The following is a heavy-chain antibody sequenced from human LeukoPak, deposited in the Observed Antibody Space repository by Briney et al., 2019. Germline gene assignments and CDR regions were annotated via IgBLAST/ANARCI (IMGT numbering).Heavy chain of an antibody. CDR1: GFTFSSYG. Sequence: GGSLRLSCAASGFTFSSYGMHWVCQAPGKGLEWVAVIWYDGSNKYYADSVKGRFTISRDNSKNTLYLQMNSLRAEDTAVYYCANLYYDSSGLLGSVRRRLDVWGKGTTVTVSS. CDR3: ANLYYDSSGLLGSVRRRLDV. J-gene: IGHJ6*04. CDR2: IWYDGSNK. V-gene: IGHV3-33*06. D-gene: IGHD3-22*01.